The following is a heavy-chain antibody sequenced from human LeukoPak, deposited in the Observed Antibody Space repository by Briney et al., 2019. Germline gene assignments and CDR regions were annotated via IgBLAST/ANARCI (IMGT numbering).Heavy chain of an antibody. Sequence: GGSLRLSCAASGFTVSSNYMSWVRQAPGKGLEWVSVIYSGGSTYYADSVKGRFTISRDNSKNTLYLQMNSLRAEDTAVYYCARSIQLWSPVDYWGQGTLVTDSS. CDR2: IYSGGST. V-gene: IGHV3-53*01. J-gene: IGHJ4*02. CDR1: GFTVSSNY. D-gene: IGHD5-18*01. CDR3: ARSIQLWSPVDY.